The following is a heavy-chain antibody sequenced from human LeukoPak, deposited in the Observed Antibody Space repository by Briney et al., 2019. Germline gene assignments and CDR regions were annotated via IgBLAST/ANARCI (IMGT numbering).Heavy chain of an antibody. V-gene: IGHV3-7*01. D-gene: IGHD3-3*01. J-gene: IGHJ6*03. CDR3: ARDRYYDFWSGYWDYYYYYMDV. CDR2: IKQDGSEK. Sequence: GGSLRLSCAASGFTFSSYWMSWVRQAPGKGLEWVANIKQDGSEKYYVDSVKGRFTIPRDNAKNSLYLQMNSLRAEDTAVYYCARDRYYDFWSGYWDYYYYYMDVWGKGTTVTVSS. CDR1: GFTFSSYW.